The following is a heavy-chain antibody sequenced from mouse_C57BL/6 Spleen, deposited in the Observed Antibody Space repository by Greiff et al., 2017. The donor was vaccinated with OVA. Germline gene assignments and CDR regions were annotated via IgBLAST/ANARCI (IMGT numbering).Heavy chain of an antibody. V-gene: IGHV1-82*01. D-gene: IGHD1-1*01. CDR1: GYAFSSSW. Sequence: QVHVKQSGPELVKPGASVKISCKASGYAFSSSWMNWVKQRPGQGLEWIGRIYPGDGDTNYNGKFKGKATLTADKSSSTAYMQLSSLTSEDSAVYFGARTTTVVATDYFDYWGQGTTLTVSS. CDR2: IYPGDGDT. J-gene: IGHJ2*01. CDR3: ARTTTVVATDYFDY.